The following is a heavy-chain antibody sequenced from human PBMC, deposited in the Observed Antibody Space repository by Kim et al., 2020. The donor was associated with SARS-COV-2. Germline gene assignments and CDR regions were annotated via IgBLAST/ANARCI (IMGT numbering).Heavy chain of an antibody. CDR3: ARGRRVLRFFEWLLYFDY. Sequence: SETLSLTCAVYGGSFSGYYWSWIRQPPGKGLERIGEINHSGSTNYNPSLKSRVTISVDTSKNQFSLKLSSVTAADTAVYYCARGRRVLRFFEWLLYFDYWGQGTLVTVSS. CDR1: GGSFSGYY. CDR2: INHSGST. D-gene: IGHD3-3*01. V-gene: IGHV4-34*01. J-gene: IGHJ4*02.